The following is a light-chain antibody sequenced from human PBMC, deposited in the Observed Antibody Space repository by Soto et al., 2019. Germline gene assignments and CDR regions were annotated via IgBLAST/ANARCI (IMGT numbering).Light chain of an antibody. Sequence: DIPMTQSPSTLSASVGDRVTITCRACQSISTWLAWYQQKPGKAPKLLLYKASSLEGGVPSRFSGSGWGTEFNSTISSLQPDDLATDYCQRYKTYPLTFGGGTTVDIK. CDR2: KAS. V-gene: IGKV1-5*03. J-gene: IGKJ4*02. CDR3: QRYKTYPLT. CDR1: QSISTW.